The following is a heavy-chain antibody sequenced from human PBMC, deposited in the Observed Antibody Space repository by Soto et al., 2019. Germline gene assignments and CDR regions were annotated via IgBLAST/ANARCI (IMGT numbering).Heavy chain of an antibody. CDR3: ATGFGLWSYFDY. D-gene: IGHD3-10*01. Sequence: VKVSCKVSGYTLTELSMHWVRQAPGKGLEWMGGFDPEDGETIYAQKFQGRVTMTEDTSTDTAYMELSSLRSEDTAVYYCATGFGLWSYFDYWGQGTLVTVSS. V-gene: IGHV1-24*01. J-gene: IGHJ4*02. CDR2: FDPEDGET. CDR1: GYTLTELS.